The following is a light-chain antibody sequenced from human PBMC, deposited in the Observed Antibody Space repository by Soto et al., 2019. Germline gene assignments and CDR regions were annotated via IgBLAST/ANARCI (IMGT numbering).Light chain of an antibody. Sequence: DIQMTQSPSTLSASVGDRVIIICRASQSISSWLAWYQQKPGKAPKLLIHKASSLQSGVPSRFSGSGSGTEFTLTISSLQPDDFATYYCQQYKSYSLFTFGPGTKVDF. J-gene: IGKJ3*01. CDR3: QQYKSYSLFT. CDR2: KAS. CDR1: QSISSW. V-gene: IGKV1-5*03.